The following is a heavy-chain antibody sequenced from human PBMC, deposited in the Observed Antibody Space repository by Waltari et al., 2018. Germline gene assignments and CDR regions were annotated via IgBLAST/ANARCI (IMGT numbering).Heavy chain of an antibody. CDR1: GFTFSNYA. Sequence: EVQLLQSGGGLVQPGGSLRLSCAASGFTFSNYAMAWVRQTPGKGLEGGSGIRISGTYYADSVKGRLTLSRDKSKDTLDLQMNSLRADDTAVYYCAKAALDYYGSGAYFDHWGQGALVTVSS. CDR2: IRISGT. CDR3: AKAALDYYGSGAYFDH. V-gene: IGHV3-23*01. J-gene: IGHJ4*02. D-gene: IGHD3-10*01.